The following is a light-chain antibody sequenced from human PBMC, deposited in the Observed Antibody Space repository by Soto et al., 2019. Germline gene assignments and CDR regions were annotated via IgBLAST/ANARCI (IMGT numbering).Light chain of an antibody. Sequence: EIVLTQSPGTLSLSPGERATLSCRASLSVSSDYLAWYQRKPGQAPRLLIHGASSRATGIPDRISGSGFGTDFALTISGLEAEDSVVYYCQQYGSSPFTFGGGTKVEIK. CDR2: GAS. CDR3: QQYGSSPFT. J-gene: IGKJ4*01. CDR1: LSVSSDY. V-gene: IGKV3-20*01.